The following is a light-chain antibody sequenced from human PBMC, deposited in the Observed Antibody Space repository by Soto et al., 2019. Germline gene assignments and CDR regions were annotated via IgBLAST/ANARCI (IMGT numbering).Light chain of an antibody. V-gene: IGLV2-14*01. CDR1: SSDVGGYKY. J-gene: IGLJ2*01. CDR3: SSYTSTSTLVL. CDR2: DVS. Sequence: QSALTQPASVSGSPGQSITISCTGTSSDVGGYKYVSWYRQHPGKAPKLMIYDVSNRPSGVSNRFSGSKSGNTASLTISGLQAEDEADYYCSSYTSTSTLVLFGGGTKLTVL.